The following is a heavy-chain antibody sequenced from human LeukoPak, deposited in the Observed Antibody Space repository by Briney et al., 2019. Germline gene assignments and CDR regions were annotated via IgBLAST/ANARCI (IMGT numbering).Heavy chain of an antibody. J-gene: IGHJ3*02. CDR2: INHSGST. D-gene: IGHD1-26*01. Sequence: SETLSLTCAVYGGSFSGYYWSWIRQPPGKGLEWIGEINHSGSTNYNPSLKSRVTISVDTSKNQFSLKLSSVTAADTAVYYCARYTGSYPHDAFDIWGQGTMVTVSS. CDR3: ARYTGSYPHDAFDI. V-gene: IGHV4-34*01. CDR1: GGSFSGYY.